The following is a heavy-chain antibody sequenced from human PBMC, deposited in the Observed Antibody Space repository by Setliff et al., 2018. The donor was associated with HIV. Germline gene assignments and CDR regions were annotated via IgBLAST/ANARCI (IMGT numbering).Heavy chain of an antibody. J-gene: IGHJ4*02. CDR3: ARFSSVYAAIDN. D-gene: IGHD2-2*01. Sequence: RASVKVSCKASGYTFNSYLVYWVRQAPGQRLEWMGWIHPGNDNREYSQRFQGRLTMTRDTSASMVYMELNSLTSEDTAVYFCARFSSVYAAIDNWGPGTLVTSP. CDR1: GYTFNSYL. CDR2: IHPGNDNR. V-gene: IGHV1-3*01.